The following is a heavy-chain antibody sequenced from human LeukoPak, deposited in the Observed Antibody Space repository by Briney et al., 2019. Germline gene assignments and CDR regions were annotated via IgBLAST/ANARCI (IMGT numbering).Heavy chain of an antibody. J-gene: IGHJ4*02. D-gene: IGHD1-1*01. CDR1: GDSVSSNSAA. Sequence: SQTLSLTCAISGDSVSSNSAAWIWIRQSPSRGLEWLGMTYYRSNLYHDYAVSVKSRITVTSDTSKTHFSLQLNSVTPEDAAVYYCARTTQGIFDYWGQGTLVTVSS. V-gene: IGHV6-1*01. CDR3: ARTTQGIFDY. CDR2: TYYRSNLYH.